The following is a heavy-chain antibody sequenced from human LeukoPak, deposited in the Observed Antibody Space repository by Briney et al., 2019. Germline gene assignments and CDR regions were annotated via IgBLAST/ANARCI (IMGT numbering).Heavy chain of an antibody. Sequence: SETLSPTCAVYGGSFSGYYWSWIRQPPGKGLEWIGEINHSGSTNYNPSLKSRVTISVDTSKNQFSLKLSSVTAADTAVYYCARHSYDYVWGSYRYSGTSGYFDYWGQGTLVTVSS. CDR3: ARHSYDYVWGSYRYSGTSGYFDY. V-gene: IGHV4-34*01. J-gene: IGHJ4*02. D-gene: IGHD3-16*02. CDR2: INHSGST. CDR1: GGSFSGYY.